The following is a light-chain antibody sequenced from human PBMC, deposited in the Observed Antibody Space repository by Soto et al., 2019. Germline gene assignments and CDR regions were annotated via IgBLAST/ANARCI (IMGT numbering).Light chain of an antibody. CDR3: SSYPSSSTLV. Sequence: SALTQPASVSWSPGQSITLSCTGTSSDVGGYNYVSWYQQHPGKAPKLMIYDVSNRPSGVSNRFSCSTSGNTASLTIAGLQAEDEADYYCSSYPSSSTLVFGTGTKLTVL. CDR1: SSDVGGYNY. V-gene: IGLV2-14*01. J-gene: IGLJ1*01. CDR2: DVS.